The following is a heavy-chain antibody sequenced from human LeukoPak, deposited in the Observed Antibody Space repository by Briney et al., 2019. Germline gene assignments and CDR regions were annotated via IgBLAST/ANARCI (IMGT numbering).Heavy chain of an antibody. CDR3: ARRSKYQLLHYYYYYMDV. CDR1: GYTFTGYY. V-gene: IGHV1-2*02. J-gene: IGHJ6*03. Sequence: ASVKVSCKASGYTFTGYYMHWVRQAPGQGLEWMGWINPNSGGTNYAQKFQGRVTMTRDTSISTAYMELSRLRSDDTAVYYCARRSKYQLLHYYYYYMDVWGKGTTVTVSS. CDR2: INPNSGGT. D-gene: IGHD2-2*01.